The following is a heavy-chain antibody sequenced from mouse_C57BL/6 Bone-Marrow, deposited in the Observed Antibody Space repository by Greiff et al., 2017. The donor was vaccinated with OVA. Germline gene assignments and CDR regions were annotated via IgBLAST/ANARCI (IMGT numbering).Heavy chain of an antibody. CDR2: IHPNSGST. CDR3: ARGDGSSSSFHY. V-gene: IGHV1-64*01. Sequence: QVQLQQPGAELVKPGASVKLSCKASGYTFTSYWMHWVKQRPGQGLEWIGMIHPNSGSTNYNEKFKSKATLTVDKSSSTAYMQLSSLTSEDSAVYYCARGDGSSSSFHYWGQGTTLTVSS. CDR1: GYTFTSYW. J-gene: IGHJ2*01. D-gene: IGHD1-1*01.